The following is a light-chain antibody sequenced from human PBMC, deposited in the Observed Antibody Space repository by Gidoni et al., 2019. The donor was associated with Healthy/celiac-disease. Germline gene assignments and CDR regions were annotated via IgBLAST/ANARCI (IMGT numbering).Light chain of an antibody. CDR2: RNN. Sequence: QSVLTQPPSASGTPGQRVTISCSGSSSNLGSNYVYWYQTLPGTAPNLLIYRNNQRPPGVPDRFSGSKSGTSASLAISGLRSEDEADYYCAAWDDSLSGPLFGGGTKLTVL. J-gene: IGLJ2*01. CDR3: AAWDDSLSGPL. CDR1: SSNLGSNY. V-gene: IGLV1-47*01.